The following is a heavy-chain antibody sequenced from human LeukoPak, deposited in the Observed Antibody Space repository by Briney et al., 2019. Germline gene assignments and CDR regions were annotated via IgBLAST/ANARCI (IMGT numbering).Heavy chain of an antibody. V-gene: IGHV1-69*05. Sequence: ASVKVSCKASGGTFSSYAISWVRQAPGQGLEWVGGIIPIFGAANYAQKFQGRVTITTDDSTGTTYMELSSLTSEDTAVYYCARGASGYSFGTRFDSWGQGTLVSVSS. CDR3: ARGASGYSFGTRFDS. J-gene: IGHJ4*02. D-gene: IGHD5-18*01. CDR1: GGTFSSYA. CDR2: IIPIFGAA.